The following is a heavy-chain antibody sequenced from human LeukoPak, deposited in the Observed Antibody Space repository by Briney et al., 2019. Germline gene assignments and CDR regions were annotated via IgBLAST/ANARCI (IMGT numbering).Heavy chain of an antibody. D-gene: IGHD3-9*01. CDR2: INHSGST. Sequence: SETLSLTCAVYGGSFSGYYWSWIRQPPGKGLEWIGEINHSGSTNYNPSLKSRVTISVDTSKNQFSLKLSSVTAADTAVYYCARPPLDQLRYFDWLAAFDIWGQGTMVTVSS. CDR3: ARPPLDQLRYFDWLAAFDI. J-gene: IGHJ3*02. V-gene: IGHV4-34*01. CDR1: GGSFSGYY.